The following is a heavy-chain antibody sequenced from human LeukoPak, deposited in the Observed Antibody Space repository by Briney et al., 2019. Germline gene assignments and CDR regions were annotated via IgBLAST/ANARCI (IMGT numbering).Heavy chain of an antibody. CDR1: GYSFSTYW. D-gene: IGHD3-3*01. CDR2: IYPGDSEA. Sequence: GESLKISCKGFGYSFSTYWIGWVRQMPGKGLEWMGFIYPGDSEARYSPSFQGQVTISANKSISTAYLQWSSLKASDTATYYCARSSVNWFDPWGQGTLVTVSS. CDR3: ARSSVNWFDP. J-gene: IGHJ5*02. V-gene: IGHV5-51*01.